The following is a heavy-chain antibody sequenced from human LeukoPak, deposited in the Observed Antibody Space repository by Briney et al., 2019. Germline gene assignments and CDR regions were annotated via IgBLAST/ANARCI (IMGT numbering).Heavy chain of an antibody. CDR3: AKERRGFDY. D-gene: IGHD1-26*01. Sequence: GGSLRLSCAASGFTFSSYAMTWVRQAPGKGLEWVSSISVNGGTTYYADSVKGRFTISRDNSKNTLYLQMNSLRAEDTAVYYCAKERRGFDYWGQGTLVTVSS. CDR2: ISVNGGTT. J-gene: IGHJ4*02. V-gene: IGHV3-23*01. CDR1: GFTFSSYA.